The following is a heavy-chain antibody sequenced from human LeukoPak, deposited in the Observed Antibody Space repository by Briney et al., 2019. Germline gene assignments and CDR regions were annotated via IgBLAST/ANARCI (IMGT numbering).Heavy chain of an antibody. J-gene: IGHJ4*02. D-gene: IGHD6-13*01. Sequence: GGSLRLSCAASGFTFSSYEMNWVRQAPGKGLEWVSYISSSGSTIYYADSVKGRFTISRDNAKNSLYLQMNSLRAEDTAVYYCARASYSSSWYADYWGPGTLVTVSS. CDR3: ARASYSSSWYADY. CDR1: GFTFSSYE. V-gene: IGHV3-48*03. CDR2: ISSSGSTI.